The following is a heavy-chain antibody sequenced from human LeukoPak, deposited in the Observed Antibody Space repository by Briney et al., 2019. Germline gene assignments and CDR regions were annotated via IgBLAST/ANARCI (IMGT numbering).Heavy chain of an antibody. J-gene: IGHJ6*02. CDR3: ATSGGAVVVPAAMYYYYGMDV. Sequence: SETLSLTCTVSGGSISSSSYYWGWIRQPPGKGLEWIGSIYYSGSTYYNPPLKSRVTISVDTSKNQFSLKLSSVTAADTAVYYCATSGGAVVVPAAMYYYYGMDVWGQGTTVTVSS. D-gene: IGHD2-2*01. CDR1: GGSISSSSYY. CDR2: IYYSGST. V-gene: IGHV4-39*01.